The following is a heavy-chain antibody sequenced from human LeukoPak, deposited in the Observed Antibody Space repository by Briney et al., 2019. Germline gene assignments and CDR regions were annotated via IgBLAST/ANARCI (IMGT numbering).Heavy chain of an antibody. V-gene: IGHV4-31*03. CDR3: AREPAPAAAGYYYYYGMDV. CDR1: GGSISSGGYY. CDR2: IYYSGST. Sequence: PSETLSLTCTVSGGSISSGGYYWSWIRQHPGTGLEWIGYIYYSGSTYYNPSLKSRVTISVDTSKNQFSLKLSSVTAADTAVYYCAREPAPAAAGYYYYYGMDVWGQGTTVTVSS. D-gene: IGHD6-13*01. J-gene: IGHJ6*02.